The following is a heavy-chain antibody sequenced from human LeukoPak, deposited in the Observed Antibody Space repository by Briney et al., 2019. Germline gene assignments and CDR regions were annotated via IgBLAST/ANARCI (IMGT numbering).Heavy chain of an antibody. CDR2: IYASGTT. Sequence: PSETLSLTCTVSGGSISSYYWSWIRQPAGKGLEWIGRIYASGTTNYNPSLKSRVTISEDKSKNQLSLKLTSVTAADTAVYYCARDSPYYYHYYMDVWGKGTTVTVSS. CDR3: ARDSPYYYHYYMDV. J-gene: IGHJ6*03. V-gene: IGHV4-4*07. CDR1: GGSISSYY.